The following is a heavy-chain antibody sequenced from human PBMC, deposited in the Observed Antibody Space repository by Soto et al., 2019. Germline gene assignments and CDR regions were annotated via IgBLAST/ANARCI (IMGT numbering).Heavy chain of an antibody. J-gene: IGHJ4*02. CDR2: ISGYNGNT. Sequence: QIQLVQSGTEVKRSGASVKVSCKTSGSSFTTYGLSWVRQAPGLGLEWVGGISGYNGNTNYAQKFQGTFILTTDTPTNTGYMEIKSLSSDDTAVYYCVRDTYSYQSSGPAPFEYWGQGTQVTVSS. V-gene: IGHV1-18*01. D-gene: IGHD3-22*01. CDR1: GSSFTTYG. CDR3: VRDTYSYQSSGPAPFEY.